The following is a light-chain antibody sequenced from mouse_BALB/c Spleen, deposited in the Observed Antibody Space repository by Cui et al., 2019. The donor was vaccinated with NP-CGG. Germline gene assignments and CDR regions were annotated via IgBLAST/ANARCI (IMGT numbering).Light chain of an antibody. CDR3: ALWYSNHWV. V-gene: IGLV1*01. J-gene: IGLJ1*01. Sequence: QAVVTQESAPTTSPGETVTLTCRSSTGAVTTNNYANWVQEKPDHLFTGLIRGTNNRAPGVPARFSGSLIGDKAALTITGAQTEDEAIYFCALWYSNHWVFGGGTKLTVL. CDR2: GTN. CDR1: TGAVTTNNY.